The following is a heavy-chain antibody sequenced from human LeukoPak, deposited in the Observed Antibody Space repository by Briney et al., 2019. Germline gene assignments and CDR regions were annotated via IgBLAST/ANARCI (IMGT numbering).Heavy chain of an antibody. J-gene: IGHJ6*02. CDR1: GGSISSGGYY. Sequence: SETLSLTCTVSGGSISSGGYYWSWIRQHPGKGLEWIGYIYYSGSTYYNPSLKSRVTISVDTSKNQFSLKLSSVTAADTAVYYCARDPSGSYNYYYGMDVWGQGTTVTVSS. V-gene: IGHV4-31*03. D-gene: IGHD3-3*01. CDR2: IYYSGST. CDR3: ARDPSGSYNYYYGMDV.